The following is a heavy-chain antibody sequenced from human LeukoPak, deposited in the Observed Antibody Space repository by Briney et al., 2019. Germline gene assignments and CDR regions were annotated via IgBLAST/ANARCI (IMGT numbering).Heavy chain of an antibody. J-gene: IGHJ5*02. Sequence: SLKVSCKASGGTFRSYAISSVRQAPGQGLEWMGGIIPICGTANYAQKFQGRVTITTDESTSTVYMELSSLRSKETAVYYCARDDGSSGYYHRIWFDPWGQGTLVTLSS. CDR1: GGTFRSYA. D-gene: IGHD3-22*01. CDR3: ARDDGSSGYYHRIWFDP. V-gene: IGHV1-69*05. CDR2: IIPICGTA.